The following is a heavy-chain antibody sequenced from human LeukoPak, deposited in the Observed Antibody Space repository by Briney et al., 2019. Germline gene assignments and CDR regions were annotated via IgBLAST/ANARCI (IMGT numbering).Heavy chain of an antibody. J-gene: IGHJ4*02. V-gene: IGHV3-30*04. CDR1: GFTFSSYA. Sequence: GRSLRLSCAASGFTFSSYAMHWVRQAPGKGLESVAVISYDGSNKYYADSVKGRFTISRDNSKNTLYLQMNSLRAEDTAVYYCARVNDYYYGSGSYLAEDYWGQGTLVTVSS. D-gene: IGHD3-10*01. CDR3: ARVNDYYYGSGSYLAEDY. CDR2: ISYDGSNK.